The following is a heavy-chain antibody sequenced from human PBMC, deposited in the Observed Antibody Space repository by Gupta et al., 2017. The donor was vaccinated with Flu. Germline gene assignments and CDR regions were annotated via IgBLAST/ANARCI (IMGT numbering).Heavy chain of an antibody. D-gene: IGHD3-10*01. J-gene: IGHJ6*02. V-gene: IGHV1-2*02. CDR3: ARGGARMVQHTMGGPNYGLDV. CDR2: INVKSGGTNT. Sequence: EQLVQSGAELKKPGASVKVSCKASGYSFTGYYLHWVRQAPGQGLEWLGWINVKSGGTNTNFAQKFQGRITMTRDPSISTAYMELNRLRSDDTAVYFCARGGARMVQHTMGGPNYGLDVWGQGTTVTVSS. CDR1: GYSFTGYY.